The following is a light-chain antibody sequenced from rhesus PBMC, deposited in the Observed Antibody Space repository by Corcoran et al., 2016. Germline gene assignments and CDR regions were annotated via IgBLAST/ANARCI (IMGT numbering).Light chain of an antibody. CDR2: RVS. CDR1: QSLLHSNGNTY. V-gene: IGKV2-73*01. Sequence: DIVMTQTPLSLPVTPGEPASISCRSSQSLLHSNGNTYLYWYLQKPGQPPRLLIYRVSNRFSGVPDRLSGSGSGTDVTLKISRVEAEDVGVYYCMQALQNPPTFGQGTKVEIK. J-gene: IGKJ1*01. CDR3: MQALQNPPT.